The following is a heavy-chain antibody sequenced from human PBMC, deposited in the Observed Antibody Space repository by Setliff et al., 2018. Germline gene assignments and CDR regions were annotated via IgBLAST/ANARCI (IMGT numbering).Heavy chain of an antibody. Sequence: GGSLRLSCAASALTFSNYGIHWVRQAPGKGLEWVAFIRNDGTEKFHADPVKGRFTVSRDNSKNTVFLQMNSLTTDDTAVYYCAKVDQFDLEGLDYWGRGALVTV. J-gene: IGHJ4*02. CDR2: IRNDGTEK. D-gene: IGHD3-9*01. V-gene: IGHV3-30*02. CDR3: AKVDQFDLEGLDY. CDR1: ALTFSNYG.